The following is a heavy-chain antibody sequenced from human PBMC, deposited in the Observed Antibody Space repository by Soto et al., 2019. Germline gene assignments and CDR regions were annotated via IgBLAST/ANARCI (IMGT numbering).Heavy chain of an antibody. V-gene: IGHV1-69*01. J-gene: IGHJ5*02. CDR2: IIPIFGTA. D-gene: IGHD6-6*01. CDR3: ARDPGIAARPSWFDP. Sequence: QVQLVQSGAEVKKPGSSVKVSCKASGGTFSSYAISWVRQAPGQGLEWVGGIIPIFGTANYGQKFQGRVTITADESTSTAYMELSSLRSEDTAGYYCARDPGIAARPSWFDPWGQGTLVTVSS. CDR1: GGTFSSYA.